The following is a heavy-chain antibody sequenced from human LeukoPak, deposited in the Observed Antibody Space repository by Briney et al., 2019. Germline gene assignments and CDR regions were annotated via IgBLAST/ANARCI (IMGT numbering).Heavy chain of an antibody. Sequence: SETLSLTCTISGGSISYYYWGWIRQPPGKGLEWIGSIYYSGSTYYNPSLKSRVTISVDTSKNQFSLKLSSVTAADTAVYYCASEQWLVDWYFDLWGRGTLVTVSS. J-gene: IGHJ2*01. CDR2: IYYSGST. CDR1: GGSISYYY. D-gene: IGHD6-19*01. V-gene: IGHV4-39*01. CDR3: ASEQWLVDWYFDL.